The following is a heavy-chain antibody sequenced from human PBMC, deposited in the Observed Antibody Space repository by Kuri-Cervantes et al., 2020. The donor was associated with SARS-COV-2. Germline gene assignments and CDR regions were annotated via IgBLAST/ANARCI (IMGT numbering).Heavy chain of an antibody. Sequence: SGPTLVKPTQTLTLTCTFSGFSLTTSGMCVAWIRQPPGKAPEWLARIDWDDDKYYKTSLNTRLSISKDTSKDQVVLTMTNMDPVDTGTYYCVRIRAATVIADYWGQGTLVTVSS. J-gene: IGHJ4*02. CDR1: GFSLTTSGMC. CDR2: IDWDDDK. CDR3: VRIRAATVIADY. V-gene: IGHV2-70*11. D-gene: IGHD4-11*01.